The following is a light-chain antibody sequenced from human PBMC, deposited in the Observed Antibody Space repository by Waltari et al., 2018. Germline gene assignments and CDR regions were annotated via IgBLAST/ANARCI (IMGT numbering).Light chain of an antibody. CDR3: SSYTGSSTLV. CDR1: RSACAGYNY. J-gene: IGLJ1*01. V-gene: IGLV2-14*01. Sequence: QSALTQPASVSGSPGQSITIPCTCTRSACAGYNYVSWYQQHPGKAPKFVIYDVSNRPSGVSNRFSGSKSGNTASLTISGLQAEDEADYYCSSYTGSSTLVFGTGTKVTVL. CDR2: DVS.